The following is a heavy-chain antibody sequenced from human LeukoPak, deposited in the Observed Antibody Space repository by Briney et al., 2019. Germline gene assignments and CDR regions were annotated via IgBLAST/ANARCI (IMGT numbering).Heavy chain of an antibody. D-gene: IGHD2-2*03. CDR2: ISGSGGST. CDR3: AKEAGYCSTTTCYVDY. Sequence: GGSLRLSCAASGFTFSDYYMSWVRQAPGKGLEWVSGISGSGGSTYYADSVKGRFTISRDNSKNTLYLQMNSLRAEDTAVYYCAKEAGYCSTTTCYVDYWGQGILVTVSS. CDR1: GFTFSDYY. V-gene: IGHV3-23*01. J-gene: IGHJ4*02.